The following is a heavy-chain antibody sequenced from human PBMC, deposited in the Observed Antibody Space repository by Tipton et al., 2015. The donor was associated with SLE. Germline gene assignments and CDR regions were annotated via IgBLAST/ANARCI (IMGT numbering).Heavy chain of an antibody. J-gene: IGHJ3*02. CDR1: GFPFSGSA. CDR3: TSYSSGYLDAFDI. D-gene: IGHD3-22*01. Sequence: GSLRLSCAASGFPFSGSAMHWVRQASGKGLEWVGRIRSKANSYATAYVASVKGRFTISRDDSKNTAYLQMNSLKTEDTAVYYCTSYSSGYLDAFDIWGQATMVTVSS. CDR2: IRSKANSYAT. V-gene: IGHV3-73*01.